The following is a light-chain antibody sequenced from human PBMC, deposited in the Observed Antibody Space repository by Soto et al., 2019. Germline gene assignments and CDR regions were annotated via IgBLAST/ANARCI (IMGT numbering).Light chain of an antibody. CDR3: SSYTSSSTLA. CDR2: EVS. J-gene: IGLJ1*01. V-gene: IGLV2-14*01. Sequence: QSALTQPASVSGSPGQSITISCTGTSSDVGGYNYVSWYQQHPGKAPKLMIYEVSNRPSGVSNRFSGSKSGNTASLTISGLQAVDEADYYCSSYTSSSTLAFGTGTKLTVL. CDR1: SSDVGGYNY.